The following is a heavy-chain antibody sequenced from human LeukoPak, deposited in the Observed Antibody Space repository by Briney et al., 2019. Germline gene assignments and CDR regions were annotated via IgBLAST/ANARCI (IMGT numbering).Heavy chain of an antibody. CDR2: ISGSAGSP. CDR1: GFTLCSHA. Sequence: PGGTLRHSCVASGFTLCSHALTWVRQAPGKGLEGVSGISGSAGSPYYAYSVKGRFIISRDYTKNSLFLQMNNLRAEDTAIYYCTKVASSGSCYQSDYWGQGTLVTVSS. J-gene: IGHJ4*02. V-gene: IGHV3-23*01. CDR3: TKVASSGSCYQSDY. D-gene: IGHD2-15*01.